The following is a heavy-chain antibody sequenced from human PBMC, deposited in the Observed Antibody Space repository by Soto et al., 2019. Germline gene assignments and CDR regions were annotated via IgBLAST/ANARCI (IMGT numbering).Heavy chain of an antibody. CDR1: GDSVSSNSAG. Sequence: SQTLSLTCDISGDSVSSNSAGWNWIRQTPSRGLEWLGRTYYKSKWYYTYAASVKSRITVSPDTSKNQFSLQLTSVTPEDTAVFYCARGSWDDVSGHYYRDVGEKGTTVTFSS. CDR3: ARGSWDDVSGHYYRDV. D-gene: IGHD1-1*01. J-gene: IGHJ6*03. CDR2: TYYKSKWYY. V-gene: IGHV6-1*01.